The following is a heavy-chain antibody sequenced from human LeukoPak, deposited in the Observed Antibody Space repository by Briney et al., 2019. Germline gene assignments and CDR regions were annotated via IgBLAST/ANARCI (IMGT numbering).Heavy chain of an antibody. D-gene: IGHD5-18*01. CDR2: MNPNSGNT. CDR3: ARGRYSYGKHYYYYGMDV. Sequence: ASLKSSCKASGYTFTSYDINCVRHAPGHGLEWMGWMNPNSGNTGYAQKFQGRVTMTRNTPISTAYMELSSLRSEDTAVYYCARGRYSYGKHYYYYGMDVWGQGTTVTVSS. CDR1: GYTFTSYD. J-gene: IGHJ6*02. V-gene: IGHV1-8*01.